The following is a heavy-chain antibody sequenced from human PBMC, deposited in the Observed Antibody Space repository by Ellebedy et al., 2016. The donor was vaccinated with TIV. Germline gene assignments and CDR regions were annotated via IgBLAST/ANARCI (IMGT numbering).Heavy chain of an antibody. J-gene: IGHJ6*02. CDR1: GGSISTYY. V-gene: IGHV4-59*01. CDR3: ARDRMYYYDSSGSYQYYGMDV. D-gene: IGHD3-22*01. CDR2: VYNSGRT. Sequence: SETLSLXXTVSGGSISTYYWTWIRQSPGKGLEWIGCVYNSGRTNYNPSLKSRVTISVDTSKNQFSLKLRSVTAADTAVYYCARDRMYYYDSSGSYQYYGMDVWGQGTTVTVSS.